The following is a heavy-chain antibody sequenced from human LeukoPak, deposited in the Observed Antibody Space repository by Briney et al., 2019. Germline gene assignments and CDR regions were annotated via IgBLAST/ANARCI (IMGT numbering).Heavy chain of an antibody. J-gene: IGHJ3*02. CDR1: GGSFSGYY. Sequence: SGTLSLTCAVYGGSFSGYYWSWIRQPPGKGLEWIGEINHSGSTNYNPSLKSRVTISVDTSKNQSSLKLSSVTAADTAVYYCHTPTDAFDIWGQGTMVTVSS. CDR3: HTPTDAFDI. V-gene: IGHV4-34*01. CDR2: INHSGST.